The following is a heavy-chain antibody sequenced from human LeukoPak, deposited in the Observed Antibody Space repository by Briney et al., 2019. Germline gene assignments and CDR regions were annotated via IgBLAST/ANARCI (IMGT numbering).Heavy chain of an antibody. CDR2: ISDSGGST. CDR3: AKVGSGYYFDY. D-gene: IGHD3-22*01. Sequence: GGSLRLSCAASGFTFSSYAMSWVRQAPGKGMEWVSAISDSGGSTYYADSVKGRFTISRDNSKNTLYLQMNSLRAEDTAVYYCAKVGSGYYFDYRGQGTLVTVSS. V-gene: IGHV3-23*01. CDR1: GFTFSSYA. J-gene: IGHJ4*02.